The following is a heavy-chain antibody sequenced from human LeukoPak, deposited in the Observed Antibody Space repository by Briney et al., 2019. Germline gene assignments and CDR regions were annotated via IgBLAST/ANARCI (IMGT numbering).Heavy chain of an antibody. CDR2: IWYDGSNK. CDR1: GFTFSSYG. Sequence: GGSLKLSCAASGFTFSSYGMHWVRQAPGKGLEWVAVIWYDGSNKYYADSVKGRFTISRDNSKNTLYLQMNSLRAEDTAVYYCAKDLYYYYYMDVWGKGTTVTVSS. CDR3: AKDLYYYYYMDV. J-gene: IGHJ6*03. V-gene: IGHV3-33*06.